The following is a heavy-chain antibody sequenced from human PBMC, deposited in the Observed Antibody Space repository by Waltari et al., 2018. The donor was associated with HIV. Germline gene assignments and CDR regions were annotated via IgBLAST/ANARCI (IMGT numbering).Heavy chain of an antibody. Sequence: QVLLEQSGAEVKKPGASVKVSCKASGYTFTSYGISWVRKAPGQGLEWMGWSRAYKGNTNYAQKLQGRVARTTDASTSTAYMGLGSLRSDDTAVYYCARDGGARYSSGYYPGDYWGQGTLVTVSS. D-gene: IGHD3-22*01. CDR1: GYTFTSYG. V-gene: IGHV1-18*01. CDR2: SRAYKGNT. CDR3: ARDGGARYSSGYYPGDY. J-gene: IGHJ4*02.